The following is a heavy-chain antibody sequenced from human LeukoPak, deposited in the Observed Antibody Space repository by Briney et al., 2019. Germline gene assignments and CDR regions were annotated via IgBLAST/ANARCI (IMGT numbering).Heavy chain of an antibody. CDR1: GGTFSSHA. CDR3: AGGGEFYYYYMDV. V-gene: IGHV1-69*01. J-gene: IGHJ6*03. Sequence: SVKVSCKASGGTFSSHAISWVRQAPGQGLEWMGGIIPIFGTANYAQKFQGRVTITADESTSTAYMELSSLRSEDTAVYYCAGGGEFYYYYMDVWGKGTTVTVSS. CDR2: IIPIFGTA. D-gene: IGHD2-21*01.